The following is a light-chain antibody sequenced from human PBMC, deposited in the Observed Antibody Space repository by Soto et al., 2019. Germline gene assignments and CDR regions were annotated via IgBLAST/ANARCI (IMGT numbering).Light chain of an antibody. CDR1: QGINSW. V-gene: IGKV1-12*01. J-gene: IGKJ4*01. CDR2: SAS. Sequence: DIQMTQSPSSVSASVGDRVTITCRASQGINSWLAWYQQAPGKAPRLLIYSASSLQGGVPSRFSGSGSGTDFTLNISNLKPEDFATYYWQQTDSFPLTFGGGTKVEI. CDR3: QQTDSFPLT.